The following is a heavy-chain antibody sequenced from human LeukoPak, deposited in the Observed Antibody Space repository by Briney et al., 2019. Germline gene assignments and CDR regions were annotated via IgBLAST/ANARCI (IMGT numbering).Heavy chain of an antibody. V-gene: IGHV4-38-2*02. CDR2: IYYSGST. Sequence: SETLSLTCTVSGYSISSGYYWGWIRQPPGKGLEWIGIIYYSGSTYYNPSLKSRVTISVDTSENQFSLKLSSVTAADTAVFYCARGERDYSDSNIYARYFDYWGQGTLVTVSS. CDR3: ARGERDYSDSNIYARYFDY. J-gene: IGHJ4*02. D-gene: IGHD4-11*01. CDR1: GYSISSGYY.